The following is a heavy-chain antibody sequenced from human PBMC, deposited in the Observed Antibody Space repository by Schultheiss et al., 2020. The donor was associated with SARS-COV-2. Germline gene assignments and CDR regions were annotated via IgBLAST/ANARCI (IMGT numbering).Heavy chain of an antibody. J-gene: IGHJ6*03. CDR1: GFTFSSYG. V-gene: IGHV3-30*18. CDR3: AKDGKWELLSYYYYYMDV. D-gene: IGHD1-26*01. CDR2: ISYDGSNK. Sequence: GGSLRLSCAASGFTFSSYGMHWVRQAPGKGLEWVAVISYDGSNKYYADSVKGRFTISRDNSKNTLYLQMNSLRAEDTAVYYCAKDGKWELLSYYYYYMDVWGKGTTVTVSS.